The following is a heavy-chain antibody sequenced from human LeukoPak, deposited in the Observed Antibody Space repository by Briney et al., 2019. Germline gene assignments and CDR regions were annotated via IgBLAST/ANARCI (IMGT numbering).Heavy chain of an antibody. D-gene: IGHD3-22*01. CDR1: GGSISSGDYY. CDR3: ARAVRYYDSSGYPSAIVPYYFDY. V-gene: IGHV4-30-4*01. CDR2: IYYSGST. Sequence: SQTLSLTCTVSGGSISSGDYYWSWIRQPPGKGLEWIGDIYYSGSTYYNPSLKSRVTISVDTSKNQFSLKLSSVTAADTAVYYCARAVRYYDSSGYPSAIVPYYFDYWGQGTLVTVSS. J-gene: IGHJ4*02.